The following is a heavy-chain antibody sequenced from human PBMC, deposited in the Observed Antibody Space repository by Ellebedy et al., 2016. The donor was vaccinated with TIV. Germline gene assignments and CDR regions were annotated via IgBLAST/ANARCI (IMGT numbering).Heavy chain of an antibody. CDR1: GFTFDDYA. CDR3: AKDILTLAAAGTDYYYYYGMDV. CDR2: ISGDGGST. V-gene: IGHV3-43*02. D-gene: IGHD6-13*01. J-gene: IGHJ6*02. Sequence: GGSLRLSCAASGFTFDDYAMHWVRQAPGKGLEWVSLISGDGGSTYYADSVKGRFTISRDNSKNSLYLQMNSLRTEDTALYYCAKDILTLAAAGTDYYYYYGMDVWGQGTTVTVSS.